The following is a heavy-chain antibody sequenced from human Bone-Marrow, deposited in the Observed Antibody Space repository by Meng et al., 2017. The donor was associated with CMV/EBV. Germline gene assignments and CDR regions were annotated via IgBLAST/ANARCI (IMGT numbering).Heavy chain of an antibody. CDR3: ARGGDYDYSNY. D-gene: IGHD4-11*01. V-gene: IGHV3-21*01. CDR2: ISTSSRHI. J-gene: IGHJ4*02. CDR1: AVIFSRHT. Sequence: GESLKISCAASAVIFSRHTINWVRQAPGKGLEWVSSISTSSRHIFYADSVKGRFTISRDNAKNSLYLQMNSLRAEDTAVYYCARGGDYDYSNYWGQGTLVTVSS.